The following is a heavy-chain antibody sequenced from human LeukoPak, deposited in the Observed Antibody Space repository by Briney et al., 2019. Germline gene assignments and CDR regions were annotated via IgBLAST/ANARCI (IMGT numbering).Heavy chain of an antibody. CDR2: VSGSGGST. D-gene: IGHD6-19*01. V-gene: IGHV3-23*01. Sequence: PGGSLRLSCAASGFTFSSYAMSWVRQAPGKGLEWVSAVSGSGGSTYYADSVKGRFTISRDNSKNTLYLQMNSLSAEDTAVYYCAKDLGSSGWYIDYWGQGTLVTVSS. CDR3: AKDLGSSGWYIDY. J-gene: IGHJ4*02. CDR1: GFTFSSYA.